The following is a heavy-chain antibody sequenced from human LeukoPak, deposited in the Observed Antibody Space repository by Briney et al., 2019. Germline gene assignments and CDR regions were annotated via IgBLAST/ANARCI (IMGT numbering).Heavy chain of an antibody. CDR1: GFTFSNNW. CDR3: AKDLHSNQFDY. D-gene: IGHD1-14*01. CDR2: ISTDGSDP. V-gene: IGHV3-7*05. Sequence: PGGCLRLSCAASGFTFSNNWMSWVRQAPGKGLEWVANISTDGSDPNYADSVKGRFTISRDNPKNSLYLQMHSLRAEDTAAYYCAKDLHSNQFDYWGQGTLVTVSS. J-gene: IGHJ4*02.